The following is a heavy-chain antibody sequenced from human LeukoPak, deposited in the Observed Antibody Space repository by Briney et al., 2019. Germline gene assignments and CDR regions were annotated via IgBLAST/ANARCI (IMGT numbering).Heavy chain of an antibody. CDR1: GFTFDDYA. J-gene: IGHJ6*03. CDR2: ISGDGGST. Sequence: GGSLRLSCAASGFTFDDYAMHWVRQAPGKGLEWVSLISGDGGSTYYADSVKGRFTISRDNSKNSLYLQMNSLRTEDTALYYCAESYSSSWYYYYYYMDVWGKGTTVTVSS. V-gene: IGHV3-43*02. D-gene: IGHD6-13*01. CDR3: AESYSSSWYYYYYYMDV.